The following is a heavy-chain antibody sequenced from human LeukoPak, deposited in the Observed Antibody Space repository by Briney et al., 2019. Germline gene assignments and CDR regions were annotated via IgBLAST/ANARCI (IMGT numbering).Heavy chain of an antibody. CDR2: VYYSGST. CDR1: DDSISGYY. CDR3: ARRQCRVILGRGWFAP. D-gene: IGHD2/OR15-2a*01. Sequence: PSETLSLTCTLFDDSISGYYWSWLRPPAGKGLEWIGYVYYSGSTNYNPSLKSRASISVDTSKKQFSLMLTSVTAADTAVYYCARRQCRVILGRGWFAPWGQGTLVTVSS. V-gene: IGHV4-59*08. J-gene: IGHJ5*02.